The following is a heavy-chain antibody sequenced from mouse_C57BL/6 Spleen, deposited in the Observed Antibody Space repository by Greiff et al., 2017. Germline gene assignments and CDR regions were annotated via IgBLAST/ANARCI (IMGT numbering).Heavy chain of an antibody. Sequence: QVTLQESGPGILQSSQTLSLTCSFSGFSLSASGMGVSWIRQPSGKGLEWLAHIYWDDDKRYNPSLKRRLTISRDTYRNQVFLKITSFDTADTATYYCARRKNYGAMDYWGQGTSVTVSS. D-gene: IGHD1-1*01. J-gene: IGHJ4*01. CDR1: GFSLSASGMG. V-gene: IGHV8-12*01. CDR3: ARRKNYGAMDY. CDR2: IYWDDDK.